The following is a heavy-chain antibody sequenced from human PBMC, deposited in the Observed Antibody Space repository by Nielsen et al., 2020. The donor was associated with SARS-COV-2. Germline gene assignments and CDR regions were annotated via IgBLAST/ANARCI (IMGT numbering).Heavy chain of an antibody. CDR3: ARVRLKVVVADGMDV. D-gene: IGHD3-22*01. CDR2: INSDGSST. J-gene: IGHJ6*02. Sequence: LRLSCAASGFTFSSYWMHWVRQAPGKGLVWVSRINSDGSSTSYADSVKGRFTISRDNAKNTLYLQMNSLRAEDTAVYYCARVRLKVVVADGMDVWGQGTTVTVSS. CDR1: GFTFSSYW. V-gene: IGHV3-74*01.